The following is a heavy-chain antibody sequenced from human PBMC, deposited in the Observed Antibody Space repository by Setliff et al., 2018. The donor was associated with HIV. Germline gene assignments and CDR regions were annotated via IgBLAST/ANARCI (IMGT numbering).Heavy chain of an antibody. CDR3: ARSSYYGSGSYTDY. D-gene: IGHD3-10*01. V-gene: IGHV4-61*02. CDR2: IYFSGST. CDR1: GVSISSGSYY. J-gene: IGHJ4*02. Sequence: KTSETLSLTCTVSGVSISSGSYYWSWIRQPAGKGLEWIGRIYFSGSTNYNPSLKSRVTISVDTSKKQFSLKLRSVTAADTAVYYCARSSYYGSGSYTDYWGQGTLVTVSS.